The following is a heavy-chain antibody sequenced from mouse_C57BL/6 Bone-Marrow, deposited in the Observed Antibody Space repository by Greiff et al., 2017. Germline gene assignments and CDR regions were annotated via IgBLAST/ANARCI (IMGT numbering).Heavy chain of an antibody. V-gene: IGHV1-7*01. CDR1: GYTFTSYW. CDR2: INPSSGYT. J-gene: IGHJ4*01. Sequence: QVQLKESGAELAKPGASVKLSCKASGYTFTSYWMHWVKQRPGQGLEWIGYINPSSGYTKYNQKFKDKATLTADKSSSTAYMQLSSLTYEDSAVYYCARITIVNYYAMDYWGQGTSVTVSS. CDR3: ARITIVNYYAMDY. D-gene: IGHD2-5*01.